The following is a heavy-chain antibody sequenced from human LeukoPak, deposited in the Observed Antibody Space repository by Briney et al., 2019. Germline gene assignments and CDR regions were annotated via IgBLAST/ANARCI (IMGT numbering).Heavy chain of an antibody. CDR2: ISSNGGST. V-gene: IGHV3-64*01. D-gene: IGHD2-15*01. J-gene: IGHJ4*02. CDR3: ARVSVVAATLDY. CDR1: GFTFSSYE. Sequence: GRSLRLSCAASGFTFSSYEMSWVRQAPGKGLEYVSAISSNGGSTYYANSVKGRFTISRDNSKNTLYLQMGSLRAEDMAVYYCARVSVVAATLDYWGQGTLVTVSS.